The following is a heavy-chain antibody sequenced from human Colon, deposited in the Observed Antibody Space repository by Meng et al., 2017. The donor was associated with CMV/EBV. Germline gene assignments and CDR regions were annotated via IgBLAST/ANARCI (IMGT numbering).Heavy chain of an antibody. J-gene: IGHJ3*02. V-gene: IGHV1-2*02. D-gene: IGHD1/OR15-1a*01. CDR2: INPNSGGT. Sequence: ASVKVSCKTSGYSFTDYYIHWVRQAPGQGLEWMGWINPNSGGTARARKFQGRVTLTRDTSTNTAYMELRSRRSDDTARYYCARERTTTTQSAFAIWGQGTKVTVSS. CDR1: GYSFTDYY. CDR3: ARERTTTTQSAFAI.